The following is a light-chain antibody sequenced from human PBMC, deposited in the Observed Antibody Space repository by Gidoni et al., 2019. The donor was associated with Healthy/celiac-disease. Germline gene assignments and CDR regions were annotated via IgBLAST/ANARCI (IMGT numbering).Light chain of an antibody. J-gene: IGKJ1*01. Sequence: EIVMTQSPATLSVSPGERATLSCRASQSVSSNFAWYQQKPGQAPRLLIYGASTRSTGIPARFSGSGSGTEFTLTISRLQSEDFAVYYCQKYNNWPPWTFGQWTKVEI. CDR2: GAS. V-gene: IGKV3-15*01. CDR1: QSVSSN. CDR3: QKYNNWPPWT.